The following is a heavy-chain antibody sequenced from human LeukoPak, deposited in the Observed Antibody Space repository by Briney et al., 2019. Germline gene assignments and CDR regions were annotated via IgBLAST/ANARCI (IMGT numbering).Heavy chain of an antibody. Sequence: PGGSLRLSCAASGFTYSSYGMHWVRQAPGRGLEWVAVISSDENTKFYADSVKGRFTVYRDNSKKTVWLQMNSPRAEDTAVYYCAKKGGSSGRYDYLDYWGQGTLVTVSS. D-gene: IGHD6-19*01. CDR3: AKKGGSSGRYDYLDY. CDR1: GFTYSSYG. J-gene: IGHJ4*02. CDR2: ISSDENTK. V-gene: IGHV3-30-3*02.